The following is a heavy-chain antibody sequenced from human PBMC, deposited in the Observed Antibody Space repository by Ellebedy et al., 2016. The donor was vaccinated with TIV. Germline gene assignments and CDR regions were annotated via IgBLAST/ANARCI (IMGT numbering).Heavy chain of an antibody. V-gene: IGHV4-34*12. CDR1: GGSFHNYY. CDR2: VLHSGGT. CDR3: ASPSTDKYISGWHPFDP. J-gene: IGHJ5*02. Sequence: MPGGSLRLSCAVYGGSFHNYYWSWIRQPPGKGLEWIGEVLHSGGTAYNPSLKSQVTLSADTSKNQFSLNLTSGTAADTAVYYCASPSTDKYISGWHPFDPWGQGTLVIVSS. D-gene: IGHD6-19*01.